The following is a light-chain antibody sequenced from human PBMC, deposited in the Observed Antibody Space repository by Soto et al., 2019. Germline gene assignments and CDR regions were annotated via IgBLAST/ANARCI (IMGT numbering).Light chain of an antibody. CDR2: GAS. CDR1: QSVSSN. J-gene: IGKJ4*01. Sequence: EIVMTQSPATLSVSPGERATLSCRASQSVSSNLAWYQQKPGQAPRLLIYGASTRATGIPARFSGSGSGTEFTLTISSLQCEDFAVYYCQQYNNWPPVFGGGTKVDIK. CDR3: QQYNNWPPV. V-gene: IGKV3-15*01.